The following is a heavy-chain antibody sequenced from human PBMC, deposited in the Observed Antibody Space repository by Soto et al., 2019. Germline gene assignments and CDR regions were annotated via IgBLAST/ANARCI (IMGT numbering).Heavy chain of an antibody. CDR3: AGDPDSHYNDSHASSYP. CDR2: IIPIIGII. V-gene: IGHV1-69*08. J-gene: IGHJ5*02. Sequence: QVQLVQSGAEVKKPGSSVKVSCKASGGTFSTYTITWVRQAPGQGLEWMGRIIPIIGIINYAQKFQGRVTISADKCTGTACMELTGLRSDDTAVYYCAGDPDSHYNDSHASSYPWGQGTLVTVSS. D-gene: IGHD4-4*01. CDR1: GGTFSTYT.